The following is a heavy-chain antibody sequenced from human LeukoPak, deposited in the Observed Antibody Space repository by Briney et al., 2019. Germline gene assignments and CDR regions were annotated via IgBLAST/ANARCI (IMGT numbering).Heavy chain of an antibody. CDR3: ARSNYDFWSGSMRANYYYYMDV. D-gene: IGHD3-3*01. CDR2: IIPIFGTA. Sequence: GAPVKVSCKASGGTFSSYAISWVRQAPGQGLEWMGGIIPIFGTANYAQKFQGRVTITTDESTSTAYMELSSLRSEDTAVYYCARSNYDFWSGSMRANYYYYMDVWGKGTTVTVSS. J-gene: IGHJ6*03. CDR1: GGTFSSYA. V-gene: IGHV1-69*05.